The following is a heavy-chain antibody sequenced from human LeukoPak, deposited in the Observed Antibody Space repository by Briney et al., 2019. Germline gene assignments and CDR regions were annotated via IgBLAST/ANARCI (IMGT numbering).Heavy chain of an antibody. CDR3: ARDLGDYSNYAWFDP. Sequence: GGSLRLSCAASGFTFSSYSMNWVRQAPGKGLEWVSSISSSSSYIYYADSVKGRFTISRDNAKNSLYLQMNSLRAEDTAVYYCARDLGDYSNYAWFDPWGQGTLVTVSS. V-gene: IGHV3-21*01. CDR1: GFTFSSYS. CDR2: ISSSSSYI. D-gene: IGHD4-11*01. J-gene: IGHJ5*02.